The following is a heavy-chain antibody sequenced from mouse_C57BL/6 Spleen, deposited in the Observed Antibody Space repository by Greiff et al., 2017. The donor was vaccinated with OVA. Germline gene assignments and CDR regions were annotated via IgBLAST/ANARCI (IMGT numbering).Heavy chain of an antibody. Sequence: VQLQQSGPELVKPGASVKISCKASGYAFSSFWMNWVKQRPGKGLEWIGRIYPGDGDTNYNGKFKGKATLTADKSSSTAYMQLSSLTSEDSAVYFCARGGSTMVTTDYYAMDYWGQGTSVTVSS. J-gene: IGHJ4*01. V-gene: IGHV1-82*01. D-gene: IGHD2-2*01. CDR1: GYAFSSFW. CDR2: IYPGDGDT. CDR3: ARGGSTMVTTDYYAMDY.